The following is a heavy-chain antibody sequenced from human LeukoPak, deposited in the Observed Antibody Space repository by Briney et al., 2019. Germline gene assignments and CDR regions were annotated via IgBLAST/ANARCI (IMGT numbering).Heavy chain of an antibody. V-gene: IGHV1-18*01. Sequence: GASVKVSCKASGYTCTSYGISWVRQAPGQGLEWMGWISAYNGNTNYAQKLQGRVTMTTDTSTSTAYMELRSLRSDDTAVYYCARVGLGYCSSTSCYFDYWGQGTLVTVSS. CDR3: ARVGLGYCSSTSCYFDY. CDR2: ISAYNGNT. D-gene: IGHD2-2*01. J-gene: IGHJ4*02. CDR1: GYTCTSYG.